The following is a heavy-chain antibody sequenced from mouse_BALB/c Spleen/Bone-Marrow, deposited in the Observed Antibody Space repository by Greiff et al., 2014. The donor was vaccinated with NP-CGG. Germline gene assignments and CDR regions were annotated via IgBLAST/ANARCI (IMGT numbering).Heavy chain of an antibody. Sequence: EVKLQESGPDLVKPGASVELSCKASGYSFTGYFLNWVRQSHGKSLEWIGRINPFNGDTFYNQKFKGKATLTVDESSTTAHMELLSLTSEDSAVYYCGRWGDGYYYAMDYWGQGTSVTVSS. V-gene: IGHV1-37*01. CDR2: INPFNGDT. D-gene: IGHD2-3*01. CDR1: GYSFTGYF. J-gene: IGHJ4*01. CDR3: GRWGDGYYYAMDY.